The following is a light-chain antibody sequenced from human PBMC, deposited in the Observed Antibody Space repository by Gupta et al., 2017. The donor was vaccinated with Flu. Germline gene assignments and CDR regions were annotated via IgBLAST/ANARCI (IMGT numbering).Light chain of an antibody. Sequence: QSALTQPASVSGSSGQSITISCTGTSSDIGTYKYVSWYQQHPGKAPELMIFEVNNRPSGVSTRFSGSKSGNTASLTISGLQVEDESVYFCSSYTNTNTLVVFGGGTKLTVL. CDR2: EVN. V-gene: IGLV2-14*01. CDR3: SSYTNTNTLVV. J-gene: IGLJ2*01. CDR1: SSDIGTYKY.